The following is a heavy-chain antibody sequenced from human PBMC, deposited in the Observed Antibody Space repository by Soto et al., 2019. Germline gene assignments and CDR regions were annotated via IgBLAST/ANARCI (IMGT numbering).Heavy chain of an antibody. CDR2: IYYSGST. Sequence: QVQLQESGPGLVKPSQTLSLTCTVSGGSISSGGYYWSWIRQHPGKGLEWIGYIYYSGSTYYNPSLKSRVTISVDTSKIPSSLKLSSVTAAVTAVYYCARELVVVTAMSSYYYGMDVWGQGTTVTVSS. J-gene: IGHJ6*02. CDR3: ARELVVVTAMSSYYYGMDV. V-gene: IGHV4-31*03. D-gene: IGHD2-21*02. CDR1: GGSISSGGYY.